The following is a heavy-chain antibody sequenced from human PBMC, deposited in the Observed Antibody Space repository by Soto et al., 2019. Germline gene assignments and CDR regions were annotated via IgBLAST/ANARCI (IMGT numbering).Heavy chain of an antibody. CDR1: GYTFTSYG. Sequence: GASVKVSCKASGYTFTSYGISWVRQAPGQGLEWMGWISAYNGNTNYAQKLQGRVTMTTDTSTSTAYMELRSLRSDDTAVYYCARADYYGSGSYYNPVSWFDPWGQGPRVTVPS. CDR3: ARADYYGSGSYYNPVSWFDP. D-gene: IGHD3-10*01. V-gene: IGHV1-18*01. CDR2: ISAYNGNT. J-gene: IGHJ5*02.